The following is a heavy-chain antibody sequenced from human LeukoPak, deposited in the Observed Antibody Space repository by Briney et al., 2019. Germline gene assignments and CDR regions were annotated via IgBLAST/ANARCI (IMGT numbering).Heavy chain of an antibody. CDR1: GCSFSSYG. CDR3: ARFVGSDYTGSFDL. D-gene: IGHD3-10*01. Sequence: GTSLRLSCAGSGCSFSSYGMHWVRQAPGKGLEWLGYIWYDGSNPDYVDPVKGRFTISRDNSKNTVYLQMSSLRAEDTAVYHCARFVGSDYTGSFDLWGQGTPVTVSS. J-gene: IGHJ4*02. CDR2: IWYDGSNP. V-gene: IGHV3-33*01.